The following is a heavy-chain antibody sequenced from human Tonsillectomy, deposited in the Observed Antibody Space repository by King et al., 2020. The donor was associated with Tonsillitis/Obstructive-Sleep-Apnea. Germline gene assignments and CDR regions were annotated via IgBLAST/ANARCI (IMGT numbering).Heavy chain of an antibody. J-gene: IGHJ4*02. D-gene: IGHD3-3*01. CDR2: IYYSGST. Sequence: QLQESGPGLVKPSETLSLTCTVSGGSISSYYWSWIRQPPGKGLEWIGYIYYSGSTNYNPSLKSRVTISVDTSKNQFSLKLSSVTAADTAVYYCARGYYDFWSGYLGSSVRIFDYWGQGTLVTVSS. CDR1: GGSISSYY. CDR3: ARGYYDFWSGYLGSSVRIFDY. V-gene: IGHV4-59*01.